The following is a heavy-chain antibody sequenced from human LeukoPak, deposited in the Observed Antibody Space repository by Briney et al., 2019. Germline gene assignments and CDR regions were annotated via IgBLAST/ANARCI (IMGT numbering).Heavy chain of an antibody. Sequence: GGSLGLSCAASGFTFSSYAMSWVRQAPGKGLEWVSAISGSGGSTCYADSVKGRFTISRDNSKNTLYLQMNSLRAEDTAVYYCAILQQWLGRDSFDYWGQGTLVTVSS. CDR3: AILQQWLGRDSFDY. CDR1: GFTFSSYA. CDR2: ISGSGGST. V-gene: IGHV3-23*01. J-gene: IGHJ4*02. D-gene: IGHD6-19*01.